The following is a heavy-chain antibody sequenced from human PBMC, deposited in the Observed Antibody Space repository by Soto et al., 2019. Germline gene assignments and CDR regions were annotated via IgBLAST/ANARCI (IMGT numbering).Heavy chain of an antibody. CDR3: ASREYNRLDY. D-gene: IGHD1-1*01. V-gene: IGHV1-18*01. CDR1: GYTFTSYG. Sequence: ASVKVSCKASGYTFTSYGISWVRQAPGQGLEWMGWISAYNGNTNYAQKLQGRVTMTTDTSTSTAYMELSSVTAADTAVYYCASREYNRLDYWGQGALVTVSS. CDR2: ISAYNGNT. J-gene: IGHJ4*02.